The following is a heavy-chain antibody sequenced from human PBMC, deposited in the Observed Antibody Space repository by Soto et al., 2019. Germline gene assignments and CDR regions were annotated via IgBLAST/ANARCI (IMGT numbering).Heavy chain of an antibody. CDR3: AKEQWERIMLNAFDI. CDR1: GFTFSSYG. D-gene: IGHD1-26*01. J-gene: IGHJ3*02. Sequence: QVQLVESGGGVVQPGRSLRLSCAASGFTFSSYGMHWVRQAPGKGLEWVAVISYDGSNKYYADSVKGRFTISRDNSKNTLYLQMNSLRAEDTAVYYCAKEQWERIMLNAFDIWGQGTMVTVSS. CDR2: ISYDGSNK. V-gene: IGHV3-30*18.